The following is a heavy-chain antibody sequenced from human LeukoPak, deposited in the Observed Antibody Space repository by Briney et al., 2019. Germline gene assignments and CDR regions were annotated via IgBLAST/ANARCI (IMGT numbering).Heavy chain of an antibody. CDR3: ARPNITSYYDSRGYDAFDV. V-gene: IGHV5-51*01. CDR1: GYKFNAYW. Sequence: GESLKIPCKGSGYKFNAYWIAWVRQMPGKGLEWMGIIYPDDSDTRYSPSLQGQVTISADKSVSIAYLQWSSLKASDTAMYYCARPNITSYYDSRGYDAFDVWGQGTMVIVSS. CDR2: IYPDDSDT. J-gene: IGHJ3*01. D-gene: IGHD3-22*01.